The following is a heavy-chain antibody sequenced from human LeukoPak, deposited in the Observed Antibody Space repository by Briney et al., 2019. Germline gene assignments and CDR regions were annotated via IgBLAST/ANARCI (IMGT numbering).Heavy chain of an antibody. CDR1: GGSFSGYY. J-gene: IGHJ4*02. V-gene: IGHV4-34*01. CDR2: INRNGST. CDR3: ARVSIAARPMDY. Sequence: SETLSLTCAVYGGSFSGYYWSWIRQPPGKGLEWIGEINRNGSTNYNPSLKSRVTISVDTSKNQFSLKLSSVTAADTAVYYCARVSIAARPMDYWGQGTLVTVSS. D-gene: IGHD6-6*01.